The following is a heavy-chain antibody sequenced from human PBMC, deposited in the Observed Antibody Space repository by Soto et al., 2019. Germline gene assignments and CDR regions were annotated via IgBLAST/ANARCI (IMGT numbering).Heavy chain of an antibody. CDR2: INHSGST. V-gene: IGHV4-59*12. J-gene: IGHJ4*02. Sequence: SETLSLTCTVSGGSSSGYGWSWIRQPPRKGLEWIGYINHSGSTNSNPSLKSRVPISVDTSKEQFSLKLSSVTAADTAVYDRARWVGVDTIHNCGAATGILDYWGQGTLVTVSS. CDR1: GGSSSGYG. D-gene: IGHD2-15*01. CDR3: ARWVGVDTIHNCGAATGILDY.